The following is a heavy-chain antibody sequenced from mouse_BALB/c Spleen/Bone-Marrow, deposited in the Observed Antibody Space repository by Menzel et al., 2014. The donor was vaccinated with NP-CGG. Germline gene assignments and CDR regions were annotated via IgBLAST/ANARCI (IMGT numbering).Heavy chain of an antibody. CDR2: ISSGGST. J-gene: IGHJ4*01. D-gene: IGHD2-10*02. CDR3: AREEYGQKVYAMDY. Sequence: EVKLVESGGGLVKPGGSLKLSCAASGFTFSSYAMSWVRQTPEKRLEWVASISSGGSTYYPDSVKGRFTISRDNARNILYLQRSSLRSEDTAMYYCAREEYGQKVYAMDYWGQGTSVTVSS. CDR1: GFTFSSYA. V-gene: IGHV5-6-5*01.